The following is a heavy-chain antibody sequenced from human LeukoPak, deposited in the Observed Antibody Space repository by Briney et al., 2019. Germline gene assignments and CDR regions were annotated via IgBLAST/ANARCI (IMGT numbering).Heavy chain of an antibody. D-gene: IGHD6-19*01. CDR1: GFTFSDYY. CDR3: ARVSIGWYSFDY. J-gene: IGHJ4*02. V-gene: IGHV3-11*04. Sequence: GGSLRLSCAASGFTFSDYYMSWIRQAPGKGLEWVSYISSSGSTIYYADSVKGRFTISRDNSKNTLYLQMNSLRAEDTAVYYCARVSIGWYSFDYWGQGTLVTVSS. CDR2: ISSSGSTI.